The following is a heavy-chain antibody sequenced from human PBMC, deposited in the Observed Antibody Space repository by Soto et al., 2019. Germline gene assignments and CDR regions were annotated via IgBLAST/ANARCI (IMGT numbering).Heavy chain of an antibody. Sequence: QITLKESGPTLVKPTQTLTLTCTFSGFSLSTSGVGVGWIRQPPGKALEWLALIYWDDDKRYSPSLKSRLTITKDTSKNQVVLTMTNMDPVDTATYYWAQGYGDYGKFDYWGQGTLVTVSS. V-gene: IGHV2-5*02. CDR3: AQGYGDYGKFDY. D-gene: IGHD4-17*01. CDR2: IYWDDDK. CDR1: GFSLSTSGVG. J-gene: IGHJ4*02.